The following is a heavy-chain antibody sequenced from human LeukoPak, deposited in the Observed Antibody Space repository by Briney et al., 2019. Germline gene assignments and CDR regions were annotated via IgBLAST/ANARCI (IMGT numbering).Heavy chain of an antibody. CDR2: ISGSGGST. CDR3: AKCYGSSWDYFDY. CDR1: GFTFSSYA. J-gene: IGHJ4*02. D-gene: IGHD6-13*01. V-gene: IGHV3-23*01. Sequence: QAGGSLRLSCAASGFTFSSYAMSWVRQAPGKGLEWVSAISGSGGSTYYADSVKGRFTISRDNSKNTLYLQMNSLRAEDTAVYYCAKCYGSSWDYFDYWGQGTLVTVSS.